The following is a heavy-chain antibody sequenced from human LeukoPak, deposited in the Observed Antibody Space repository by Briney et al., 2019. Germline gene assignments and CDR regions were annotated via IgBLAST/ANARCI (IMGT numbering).Heavy chain of an antibody. V-gene: IGHV4-34*01. Sequence: SETLSLTCAVYGGSFSGYYWSWIRQPPGKGLEWIGEINHSGSANYNPSLKSRVTISVDTSKNQFSLKLSSVTAADTAVYYCATPGYCSGGSCYSGGHGMDVWGQGTTVTVSS. CDR1: GGSFSGYY. D-gene: IGHD2-15*01. CDR2: INHSGSA. CDR3: ATPGYCSGGSCYSGGHGMDV. J-gene: IGHJ6*02.